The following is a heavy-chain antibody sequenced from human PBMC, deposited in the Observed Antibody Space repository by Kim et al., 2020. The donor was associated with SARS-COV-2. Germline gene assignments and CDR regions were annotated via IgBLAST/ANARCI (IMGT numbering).Heavy chain of an antibody. J-gene: IGHJ6*02. V-gene: IGHV1-8*01. CDR2: MNPNSVNT. D-gene: IGHD3-16*01. CDR1: GYTFTSYD. CDR3: ARKKTYYDYVWRSSTYYGMDV. Sequence: ASVKVSCKASGYTFTSYDINWVRQATGQGLEWMGWMNPNSVNTGYAQKFQGRVTMTRNTSISTAYMELSNLRSEDTAVYYCARKKTYYDYVWRSSTYYGMDVWGQGPTVTVSS.